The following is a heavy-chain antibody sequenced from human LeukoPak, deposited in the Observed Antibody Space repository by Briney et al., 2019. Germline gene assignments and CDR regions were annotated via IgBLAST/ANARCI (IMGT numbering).Heavy chain of an antibody. CDR1: GGSISSYY. CDR2: VYYSGST. CDR3: ARGGSSWYAIGY. D-gene: IGHD6-13*01. Sequence: SETLSLTCTVSGGSISSYYWSWIRQPPGKGLEWIGYVYYSGSTNYNPSLKSRVTISVDTSKNQFSLKLSSVTAADTAAYYCARGGSSWYAIGYWGQGTLVTVSS. J-gene: IGHJ4*02. V-gene: IGHV4-59*01.